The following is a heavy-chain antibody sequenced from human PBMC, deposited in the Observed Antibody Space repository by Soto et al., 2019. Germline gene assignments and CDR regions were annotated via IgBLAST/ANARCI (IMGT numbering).Heavy chain of an antibody. J-gene: IGHJ6*02. V-gene: IGHV1-18*01. D-gene: IGHD3-10*01. CDR1: GYSFTSYG. Sequence: QVQLVQSGAEVKKPGASVKVSCKASGYSFTSYGISWVRQAPGQGLEWMGWISAYNGNTNYAQKLQGRDTMTTDTSTSTASLELRSLRTDATAVYYCAMDNGFVESDVWGQVTTVTVS. CDR2: ISAYNGNT. CDR3: AMDNGFVESDV.